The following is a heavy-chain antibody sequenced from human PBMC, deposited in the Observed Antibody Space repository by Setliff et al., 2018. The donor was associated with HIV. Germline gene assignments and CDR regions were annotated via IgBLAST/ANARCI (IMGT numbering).Heavy chain of an antibody. CDR2: IKSKTDGGTT. CDR3: TTVTSAARGYYFYYMDV. J-gene: IGHJ6*03. D-gene: IGHD6-6*01. V-gene: IGHV3-15*01. CDR1: GFTFSNAW. Sequence: GGSLRLSCAASGFTFSNAWMNWVRQAPGKGLEWVGRIKSKTDGGTTDYAAPVKGRFTISRDDSKNTLYLQMNSLRTEDTAVYYCTTVTSAARGYYFYYMDVWGKGTTVTVSS.